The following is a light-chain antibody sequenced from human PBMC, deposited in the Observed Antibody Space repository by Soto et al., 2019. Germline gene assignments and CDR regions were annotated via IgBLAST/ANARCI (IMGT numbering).Light chain of an antibody. CDR1: SSDVGAYNY. CDR3: SSYTSSSTLT. CDR2: EVS. V-gene: IGLV2-14*01. J-gene: IGLJ2*01. Sequence: QSALTQPASLSGSPGQSITISCTGTSSDVGAYNYVSWYQQSPGKAPKLMIYEVSKRPSGISARFSGSKSGNTASLTISGLQAEEEADYYCSSYTSSSTLTFGGGTKLTVL.